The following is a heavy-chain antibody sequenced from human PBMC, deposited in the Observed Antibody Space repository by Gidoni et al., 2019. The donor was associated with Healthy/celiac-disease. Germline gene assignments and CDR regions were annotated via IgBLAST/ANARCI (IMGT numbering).Heavy chain of an antibody. CDR1: GFTFSSYW. Sequence: EVQLVESGGGLVQPGGSLRLSCAASGFTFSSYWMSWVRQAPGKGLEWVANIKQDGSEKYYVDSVKGRFTISRDNAKNSLYLQMNSLRAEDTAVYYCARGRAAAGWRAFDIWGQGTMVTVSS. D-gene: IGHD6-13*01. CDR3: ARGRAAAGWRAFDI. J-gene: IGHJ3*02. CDR2: IKQDGSEK. V-gene: IGHV3-7*01.